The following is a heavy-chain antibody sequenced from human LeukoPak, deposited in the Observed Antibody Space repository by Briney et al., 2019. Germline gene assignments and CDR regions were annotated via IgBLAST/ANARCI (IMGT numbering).Heavy chain of an antibody. Sequence: PGGSLRLSCAASGFTFSSYAMHWVRQAPGKGLEWVAVISYDGSNKYYADSVKGRFTISRDNSKNTLYLQMNSLRAEDTAVYYCASRHCSSTSCYDPEYYYGMDVWGQGLTVSVSS. J-gene: IGHJ6*02. CDR2: ISYDGSNK. CDR3: ASRHCSSTSCYDPEYYYGMDV. D-gene: IGHD2-2*01. V-gene: IGHV3-30-3*01. CDR1: GFTFSSYA.